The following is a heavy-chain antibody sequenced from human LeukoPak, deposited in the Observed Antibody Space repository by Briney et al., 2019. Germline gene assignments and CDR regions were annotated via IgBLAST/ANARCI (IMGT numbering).Heavy chain of an antibody. CDR3: ARGGALNWFDP. J-gene: IGHJ5*02. CDR2: IYYSGST. CDR1: GGSISGSSYY. Sequence: PSETLSLTCTVSGGSISGSSYYWGWIRQPPGKGLEWIGSIYYSGSTYYNPSLKSRVTISVDTSKNQISLKLSSVTAADTAVYYCARGGALNWFDPWGQGTLVTVSS. V-gene: IGHV4-39*07. D-gene: IGHD3-10*01.